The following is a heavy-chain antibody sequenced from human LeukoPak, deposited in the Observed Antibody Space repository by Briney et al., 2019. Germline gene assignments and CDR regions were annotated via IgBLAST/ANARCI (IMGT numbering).Heavy chain of an antibody. CDR2: INPNSGGT. CDR1: GYTFTGYY. V-gene: IGHV1-2*02. J-gene: IGHJ4*02. CDR3: ARTFGSSWASDY. D-gene: IGHD6-13*01. Sequence: ASVKVSCKASGYTFTGYYMHWVRQAPGQGLEWMGWINPNSGGTNYAQKFQGRVTMTRDTSISTAYMELSRLRSDDTAVYYCARTFGSSWASDYWGQGTLVTVSS.